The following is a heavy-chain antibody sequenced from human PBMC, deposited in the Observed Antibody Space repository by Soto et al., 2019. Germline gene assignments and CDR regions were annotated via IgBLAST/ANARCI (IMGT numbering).Heavy chain of an antibody. CDR2: ISGSGGST. CDR1: GFTFSSYA. D-gene: IGHD3-22*01. CDR3: AKDRITIILVAADAFDI. J-gene: IGHJ3*02. Sequence: GGSLRLSCAASGFTFSSYAMSWVRQAPGKGLEWVSAISGSGGSTYYADSVKGRFTISRDNSKNTLYLQMNSLRAEDTAVYYCAKDRITIILVAADAFDIWGQGTMVTVSS. V-gene: IGHV3-23*01.